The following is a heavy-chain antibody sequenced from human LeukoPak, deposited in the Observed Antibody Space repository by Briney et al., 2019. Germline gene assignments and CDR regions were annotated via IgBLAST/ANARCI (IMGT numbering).Heavy chain of an antibody. CDR3: ARGGGAFDY. CDR1: GFTFSTYW. Sequence: PGGSLRLSCAASGFTFSTYWMQWVRQAPGEGLVWVSRINTDGSTTTYADSVKGRFTISRDNAKISLYLQMNSLRAEDTAVYYCARGGGAFDYWGQGTLVTVSS. D-gene: IGHD4-17*01. V-gene: IGHV3-74*01. J-gene: IGHJ4*02. CDR2: INTDGSTT.